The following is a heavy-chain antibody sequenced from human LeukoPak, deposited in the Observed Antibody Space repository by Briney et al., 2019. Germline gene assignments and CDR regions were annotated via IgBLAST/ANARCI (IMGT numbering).Heavy chain of an antibody. Sequence: PSETLSLTCTVSGYSISSGYYWGWIRPPPGKGLEWIGNIYHSGSTYYNPSLKSRVTISVDTSKNQFSLKLSSVTAADTAVYYCARDLAYFDSSGYYYVDYYYMDVWGKGTTVTVSS. CDR3: ARDLAYFDSSGYYYVDYYYMDV. V-gene: IGHV4-38-2*02. CDR2: IYHSGST. CDR1: GYSISSGYY. D-gene: IGHD3-22*01. J-gene: IGHJ6*03.